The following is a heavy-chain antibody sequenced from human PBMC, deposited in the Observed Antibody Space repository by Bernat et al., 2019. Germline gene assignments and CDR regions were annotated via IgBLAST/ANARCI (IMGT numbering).Heavy chain of an antibody. Sequence: EVQLLESGGGVVQPGGSLTLSCAASGLTFENCGMTRVRQVPGKGLQWVSTISDTGGNTHYADSVKGRFTISRDNSKNTLYLQMNGLRAEDTAIYYCAKDAGGGYTMFQYWGQGTLVTVSS. D-gene: IGHD6-19*01. CDR1: GLTFENCG. V-gene: IGHV3-23*01. J-gene: IGHJ4*02. CDR2: ISDTGGNT. CDR3: AKDAGGGYTMFQY.